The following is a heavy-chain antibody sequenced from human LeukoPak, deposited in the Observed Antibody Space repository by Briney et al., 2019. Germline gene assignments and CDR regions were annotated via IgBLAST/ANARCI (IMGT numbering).Heavy chain of an antibody. D-gene: IGHD3-22*01. CDR3: ASGSSGYRFDY. V-gene: IGHV3-48*01. Sequence: GGSLRLSCRASGFTFSSYGMNWVRKAPGKGLEWVSYISGRSRSINYADPVKGRFTISRDNAKNSLYLQMNSLRAEDTAVCYCASGSSGYRFDYWGQGTLVTVSS. CDR1: GFTFSSYG. J-gene: IGHJ4*02. CDR2: ISGRSRSI.